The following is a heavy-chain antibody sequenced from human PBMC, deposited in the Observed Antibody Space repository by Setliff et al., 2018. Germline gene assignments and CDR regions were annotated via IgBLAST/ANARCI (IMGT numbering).Heavy chain of an antibody. V-gene: IGHV3-7*01. Sequence: PGGSLRLSCAASGFSFGSFWMSWVRQPPGKGLEWVANINQDGDAQFYVDSVKGRVTISRDNAKNSVFLQMNSLRADDTAVYYCARDGVYYAMDVWGQGTTVTVSS. CDR3: ARDGVYYAMDV. CDR2: INQDGDAQ. CDR1: GFSFGSFW. J-gene: IGHJ6*02.